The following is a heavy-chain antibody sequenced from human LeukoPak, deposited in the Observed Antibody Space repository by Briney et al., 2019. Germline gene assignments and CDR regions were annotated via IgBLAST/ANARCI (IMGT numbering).Heavy chain of an antibody. CDR3: ANGGGSYYVRGNRGGYEY. Sequence: PGGSLRLSCAASGFTFSSYGMHWVRQAPGKGLESVSVISYDGSNKYYPDSVKGRFTISRDNSKNTLYLQMSSLRAEDIAVYYCANGGGSYYVRGNRGGYEYWGQETLVTVSS. CDR1: GFTFSSYG. V-gene: IGHV3-30*18. D-gene: IGHD1-26*01. CDR2: ISYDGSNK. J-gene: IGHJ4*02.